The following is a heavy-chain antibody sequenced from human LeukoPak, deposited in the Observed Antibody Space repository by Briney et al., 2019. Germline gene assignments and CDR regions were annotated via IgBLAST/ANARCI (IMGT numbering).Heavy chain of an antibody. CDR3: ARAGGYCSGGSCYNY. Sequence: SSVKVSCKASGGTFSSYAISWVRQAPGQGLEWMGGIIPIFGTASYAPKFQGRVTITADESTSTAYMELSSLRSEDAAVYYCARAGGYCSGGSCYNYWGQGTLVTVSS. J-gene: IGHJ4*02. D-gene: IGHD2-15*01. CDR1: GGTFSSYA. V-gene: IGHV1-69*01. CDR2: IIPIFGTA.